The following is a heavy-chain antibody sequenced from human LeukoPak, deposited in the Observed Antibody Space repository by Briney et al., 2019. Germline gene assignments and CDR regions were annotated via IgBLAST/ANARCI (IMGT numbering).Heavy chain of an antibody. D-gene: IGHD6-13*01. Sequence: SETLSLTXAVYGGSFSGYYCSWIRQPPGKGLEWLGEINHSGRINYNTSLKSRVTISLDTSKNQFSLKLSSVTAADTAVYYCASGYSSTWYPQHWGQGTLVTVSS. CDR1: GGSFSGYY. CDR3: ASGYSSTWYPQH. J-gene: IGHJ1*01. CDR2: INHSGRI. V-gene: IGHV4-34*01.